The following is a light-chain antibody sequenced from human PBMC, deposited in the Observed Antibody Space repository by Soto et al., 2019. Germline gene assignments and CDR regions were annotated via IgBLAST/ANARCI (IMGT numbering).Light chain of an antibody. CDR3: QQYGSSGYT. Sequence: EIVLTQSPGTLSLSPGERATLSCRASQSVSSSYLTWYQQKPGQAPRLLIYCASSRATGIPDRFSGSGSGTDFNLSISRLEPEDFAVYSCQQYGSSGYTFGQGTRLEIK. V-gene: IGKV3-20*01. CDR1: QSVSSSY. J-gene: IGKJ2*01. CDR2: CAS.